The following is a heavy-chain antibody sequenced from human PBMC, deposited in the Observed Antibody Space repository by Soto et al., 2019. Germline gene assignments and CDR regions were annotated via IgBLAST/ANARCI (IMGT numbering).Heavy chain of an antibody. CDR1: GFTFSSDG. Sequence: QVQLVESGGGVVQPGRSLRLSCAASGFTFSSDGMHWVRQAPGKGLEWVAVIWYDGSNKYYADSVKGRFTISRDNSKNTLYLQMNSLRAEDTAVYYCARDKNYYYYGMDVWGQGTTVTVSS. CDR2: IWYDGSNK. V-gene: IGHV3-33*01. J-gene: IGHJ6*02. CDR3: ARDKNYYYYGMDV.